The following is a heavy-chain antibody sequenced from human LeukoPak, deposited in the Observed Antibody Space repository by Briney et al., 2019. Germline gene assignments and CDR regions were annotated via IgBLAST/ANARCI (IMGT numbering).Heavy chain of an antibody. Sequence: GGSLRLSCAASGFTFTTYWMHWVRHAPGKGLVWVSHINSDGSITSYADSVKGRFTISRDNAKNTLYLQMNSLRAEDTAVYYCARDAVDTANAVWGQGTTVTVSS. CDR3: ARDAVDTANAV. CDR1: GFTFTTYW. CDR2: INSDGSIT. J-gene: IGHJ6*02. D-gene: IGHD5-18*01. V-gene: IGHV3-74*01.